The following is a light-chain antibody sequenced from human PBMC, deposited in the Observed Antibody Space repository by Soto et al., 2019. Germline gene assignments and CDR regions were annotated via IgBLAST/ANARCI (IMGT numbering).Light chain of an antibody. CDR1: SSDVGGYNY. Sequence: QSALTQPASVSGSPGQSITISCTGTSSDVGGYNYVSWYQQHPGKAPKLMIYDVSNRPSGVSNRFSGSKSGNTASLTISGLKAEDEADYYCSSYTSSSTLVFGGGTKDRP. J-gene: IGLJ2*01. V-gene: IGLV2-14*01. CDR2: DVS. CDR3: SSYTSSSTLV.